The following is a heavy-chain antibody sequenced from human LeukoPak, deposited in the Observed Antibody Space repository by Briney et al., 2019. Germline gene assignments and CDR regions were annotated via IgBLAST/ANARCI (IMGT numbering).Heavy chain of an antibody. D-gene: IGHD3-10*01. CDR3: ARDAITMVRGVMPPLDY. CDR2: INPDESDK. J-gene: IGHJ4*02. CDR1: RFTFSVHW. V-gene: IGHV3-74*01. Sequence: GGSLRLSCAASRFTFSVHWMHWVRQAPGKGLEWVSRINPDESDKAYADSVKGRFTISRDNAKSTLYLQMNSLRAEDTAVYYCARDAITMVRGVMPPLDYWGQGTLVTVSS.